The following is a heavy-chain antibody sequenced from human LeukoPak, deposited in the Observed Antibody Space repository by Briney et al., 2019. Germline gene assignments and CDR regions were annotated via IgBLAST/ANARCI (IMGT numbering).Heavy chain of an antibody. CDR2: ISSSSSYI. J-gene: IGHJ5*02. CDR1: GFTFSSYE. D-gene: IGHD6-13*01. CDR3: TNLIAAAGTAGESWFDP. V-gene: IGHV3-21*04. Sequence: GGSLRLSCAASGFTFSSYELNWVRQAPGKGLEWVSSISSSSSYIYYADSVKGRFTISRDNAKNSLYLQMNSLKTEDTAVYYCTNLIAAAGTAGESWFDPWGQGTLVTVSS.